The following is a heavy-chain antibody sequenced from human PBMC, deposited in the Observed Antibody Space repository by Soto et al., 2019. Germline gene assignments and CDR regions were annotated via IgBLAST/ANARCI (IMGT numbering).Heavy chain of an antibody. CDR3: ARTILIRDFDN. J-gene: IGHJ4*02. CDR1: GFTFSHDW. D-gene: IGHD2-8*01. Sequence: EVQLVQSGGGLVQPGGSLRLSCEASGFTFSHDWMSWVRQAPGKGLEWVAFIDQGGLETHYADSVKGRLTLSRDNAKNTVLLEMRSLRAEDTAMYYCARTILIRDFDNWGQGTPVTVSS. CDR2: IDQGGLET. V-gene: IGHV3-7*03.